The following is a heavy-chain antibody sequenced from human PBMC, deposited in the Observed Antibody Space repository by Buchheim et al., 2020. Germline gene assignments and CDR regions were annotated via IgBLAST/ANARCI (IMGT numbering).Heavy chain of an antibody. V-gene: IGHV4-34*01. CDR3: ARAHYYDSSPFDY. Sequence: QVQLQQWGAGLMKPSETLSLSCAVYGGSLSGYYWNWLRQPPGKGLEWIGYIYHSGSTYYNPSLKSRVTISVDRSKNQFSLKLSSVTAADTAVYYCARAHYYDSSPFDYWGQGTL. D-gene: IGHD3-22*01. CDR1: GGSLSGYY. CDR2: IYHSGST. J-gene: IGHJ4*02.